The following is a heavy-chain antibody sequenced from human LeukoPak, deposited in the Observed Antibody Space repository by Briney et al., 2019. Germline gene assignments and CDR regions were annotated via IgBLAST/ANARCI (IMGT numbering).Heavy chain of an antibody. J-gene: IGHJ3*02. Sequence: ASVKVSCKASGYSFTGHYMNWVRQAPGQGPEWMGWISPKSGVTKYAQKFQGRVTMTTDTPVSTAYMELTRLKSDDTAVYYCARDKGISTGWPDPFDIWGQGTVVTVSS. CDR1: GYSFTGHY. D-gene: IGHD6-19*01. V-gene: IGHV1-2*02. CDR3: ARDKGISTGWPDPFDI. CDR2: ISPKSGVT.